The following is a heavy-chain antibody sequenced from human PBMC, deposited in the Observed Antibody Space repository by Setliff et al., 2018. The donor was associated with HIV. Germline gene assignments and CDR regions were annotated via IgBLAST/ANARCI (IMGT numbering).Heavy chain of an antibody. Sequence: GASVKVSCKASGYTFTSYGISWVRQAPGQGLEWMGWISAYNGNTNYAQKLQGRVTMTTDTSTSTAYMELRSLRSDDTAVYYCARDGEYYYDSSGPVFDPWGQGTLGTSPQ. CDR2: ISAYNGNT. J-gene: IGHJ5*02. D-gene: IGHD3-22*01. V-gene: IGHV1-18*01. CDR3: ARDGEYYYDSSGPVFDP. CDR1: GYTFTSYG.